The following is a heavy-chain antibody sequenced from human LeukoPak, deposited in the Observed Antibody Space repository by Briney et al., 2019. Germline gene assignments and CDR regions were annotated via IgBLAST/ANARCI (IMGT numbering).Heavy chain of an antibody. D-gene: IGHD3-22*01. CDR1: GFTFSDYY. V-gene: IGHV3-11*01. CDR3: ARHYYDDSGYYYFDY. J-gene: IGHJ4*02. CDR2: ISSRGASQ. Sequence: GGSLRLSCAAFGFTFSDYYMSWIRQAPGMGLEWVSYISSRGASQYYADSVKGRFTLSRDNAKNSLYLQINSLRAEDSAVYYCARHYYDDSGYYYFDYWGQGTLVTVSS.